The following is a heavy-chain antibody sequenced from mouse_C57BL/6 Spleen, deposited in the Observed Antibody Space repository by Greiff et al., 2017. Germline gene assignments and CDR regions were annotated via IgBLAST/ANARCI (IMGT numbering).Heavy chain of an antibody. Sequence: VQLKESGPGLVKPSQSPSLTCSVTGYSITSGYYWNWIRQFPGNKLEWMGYISYDGSNNYNPSLKNRISITRDTSKNQFFLKLNSVTTEDTATYYCARDLPLLSWFAYWGQGTLVTVSA. CDR1: GYSITSGYY. V-gene: IGHV3-6*01. CDR3: ARDLPLLSWFAY. D-gene: IGHD2-1*01. J-gene: IGHJ3*01. CDR2: ISYDGSN.